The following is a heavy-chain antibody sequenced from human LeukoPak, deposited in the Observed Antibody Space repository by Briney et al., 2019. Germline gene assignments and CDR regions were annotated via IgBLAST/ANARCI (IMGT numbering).Heavy chain of an antibody. J-gene: IGHJ4*02. D-gene: IGHD5-12*01. V-gene: IGHV1-18*01. CDR1: GYTFTSCG. CDR3: ARDSFSGYASRMDY. Sequence: GASVKVSCKASGYTFTSCGISWVRQAPGQGLEWMGWISAYNGNTNYAQKLQGRVTMTTDTSTSTAYMELRSLRSDDTAVYYCARDSFSGYASRMDYWGQGTLVTVSS. CDR2: ISAYNGNT.